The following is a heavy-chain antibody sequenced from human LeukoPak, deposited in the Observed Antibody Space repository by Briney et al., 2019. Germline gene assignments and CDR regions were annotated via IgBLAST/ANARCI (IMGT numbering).Heavy chain of an antibody. Sequence: SETLSLTCTVSGGSISIDYWSWIRQTAGKGLEWIGCIYSTGNTSYNPSLKSRVTMSVDTSKNQFSLKLSSVTAADTAVYYCARDSLVTTTSAYWYFDRWGRGTLVTVSS. CDR3: ARDSLVTTTSAYWYFDR. V-gene: IGHV4-4*07. CDR2: IYSTGNT. D-gene: IGHD2-21*02. J-gene: IGHJ2*01. CDR1: GGSISIDY.